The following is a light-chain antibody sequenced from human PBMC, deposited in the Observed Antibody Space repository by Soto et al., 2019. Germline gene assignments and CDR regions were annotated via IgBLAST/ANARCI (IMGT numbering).Light chain of an antibody. J-gene: IGLJ2*01. Sequence: QSVLAQPASVSASPGQSISISCTGTTNDVGAFDYVSWYQQHPGKPPKLIIYEIFNRPSGVSHRFSGSKSGNSASLTISGLQAEDEADYYCSSYTTTNAHVFGGGTK. V-gene: IGLV2-14*01. CDR3: SSYTTTNAHV. CDR1: TNDVGAFDY. CDR2: EIF.